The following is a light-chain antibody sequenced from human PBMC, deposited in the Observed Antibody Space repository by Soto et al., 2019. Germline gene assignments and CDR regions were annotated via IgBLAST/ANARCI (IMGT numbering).Light chain of an antibody. CDR2: EVS. J-gene: IGLJ1*01. CDR1: SSDVGSFNF. Sequence: QSVLTQPASVTGSPGQSITISCPGTSSDVGSFNFVSWYQQHPGKAPKFMIYEVSKRPSGVSNRFSGSKSGNTATLTISGLHAEDEADYYCCSYAGRSTLVFGTGTKVTVL. CDR3: CSYAGRSTLV. V-gene: IGLV2-23*02.